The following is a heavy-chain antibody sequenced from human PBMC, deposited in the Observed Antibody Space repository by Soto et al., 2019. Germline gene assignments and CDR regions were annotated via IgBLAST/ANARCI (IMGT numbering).Heavy chain of an antibody. V-gene: IGHV3-30-3*01. CDR3: ARMGGSTQHNWFDP. D-gene: IGHD3-16*01. CDR1: GFTFSSYA. CDR2: ISYDGSNK. Sequence: QVQLVESGGGVVQPGRSLRLSCAASGFTFSSYAMHWVRQAPGKGLEWVAVISYDGSNKYYADSVKGRFTISRDNSKNTLYLQMNSLRAEDRAVYYCARMGGSTQHNWFDPWGQGTLVTVSS. J-gene: IGHJ5*02.